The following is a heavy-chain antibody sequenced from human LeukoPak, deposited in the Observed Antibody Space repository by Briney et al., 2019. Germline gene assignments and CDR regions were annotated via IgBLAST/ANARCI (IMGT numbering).Heavy chain of an antibody. V-gene: IGHV4-34*01. CDR3: ARGLLDY. CDR1: GGSFSGYY. CDR2: INHSGST. Sequence: PSETLSLTCAVYGGSFSGYYWSWIRQPPGKGLEWIGEINHSGSTNYNPSLKSRVTISVDTSKNQFSLKLSSVSAADTAVYYCARGLLDYWGQGTLVTVSS. J-gene: IGHJ4*02.